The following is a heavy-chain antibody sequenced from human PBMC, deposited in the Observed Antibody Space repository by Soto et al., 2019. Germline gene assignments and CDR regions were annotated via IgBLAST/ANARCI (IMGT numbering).Heavy chain of an antibody. CDR3: ARRYKDGRRDCISTSCLFDP. CDR2: IYSGGST. V-gene: IGHV3-66*04. Sequence: PGGSLRLSCAASGFSASSNYMSWVRQAPGKGLEWVSVIYSGGSTYYADSVKGRFTISRDNSKNTLYLQMNSLRAEDTAVYYCARRYKDGRRDCISTSCLFDPWGQGTLVTVSS. D-gene: IGHD2-2*01. J-gene: IGHJ5*02. CDR1: GFSASSNY.